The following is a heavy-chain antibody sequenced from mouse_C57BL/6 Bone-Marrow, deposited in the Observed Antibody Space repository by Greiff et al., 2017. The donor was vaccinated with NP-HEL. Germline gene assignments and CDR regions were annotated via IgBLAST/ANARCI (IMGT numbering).Heavy chain of an antibody. J-gene: IGHJ2*01. CDR2: IDPNSGGT. CDR1: GYTFTSYW. Sequence: VKLQESGAELVKPGASVKLSCKASGYTFTSYWMHWVKQRPGRGLEWIGRIDPNSGGTKYNEKFKSKATLTVDKPSSTAYMQLSSLTSEDSAVYYCARITTVVATGFDYWGQGTTLTVSS. D-gene: IGHD1-1*01. V-gene: IGHV1-72*01. CDR3: ARITTVVATGFDY.